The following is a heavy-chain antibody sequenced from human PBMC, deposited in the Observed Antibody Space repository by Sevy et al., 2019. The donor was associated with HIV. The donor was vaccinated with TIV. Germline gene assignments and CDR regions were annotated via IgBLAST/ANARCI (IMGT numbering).Heavy chain of an antibody. D-gene: IGHD2-21*01. Sequence: SETLSLTCIVSGGSISSNNHHWGWIRQPPGKGLEWIGSIYYSGSTYYNPSLKSRVTISVDTSKSQFSLRLSSVTAADTAVYFCARHHSPRLGLYYFDYWGQGNLVTVSS. CDR3: ARHHSPRLGLYYFDY. CDR2: IYYSGST. J-gene: IGHJ4*02. CDR1: GGSISSNNHH. V-gene: IGHV4-39*01.